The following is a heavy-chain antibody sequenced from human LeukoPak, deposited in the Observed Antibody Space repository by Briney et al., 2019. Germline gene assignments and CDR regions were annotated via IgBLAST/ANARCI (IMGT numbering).Heavy chain of an antibody. J-gene: IGHJ4*02. CDR1: GGSFSGYY. D-gene: IGHD3-22*01. CDR3: ARGRGDSSGSIAPFDY. Sequence: SETLSLTCAVYGGSFSGYYWSWIRQPPGKVLEWIGEINHSGSTNYNPSLKSRVTISVDTSKNQFSLKLSSVTAADTAVYYCARGRGDSSGSIAPFDYWGQGTLVTVSS. CDR2: INHSGST. V-gene: IGHV4-34*01.